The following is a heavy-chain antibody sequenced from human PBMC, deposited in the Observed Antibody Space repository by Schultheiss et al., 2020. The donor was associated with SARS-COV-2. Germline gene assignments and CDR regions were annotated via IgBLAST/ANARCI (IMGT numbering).Heavy chain of an antibody. Sequence: SETLSLTCAVYGGSFSGYYWSWIRQPPGKGLEWIGEINHSGSTNYNPSLKSRVTISVDTSKNQFSLKPSSVTAADTAVYYCARGGYPFDYWGQGTLVTVSS. CDR1: GGSFSGYY. CDR3: ARGGYPFDY. V-gene: IGHV4-34*01. D-gene: IGHD5-18*01. J-gene: IGHJ4*02. CDR2: INHSGST.